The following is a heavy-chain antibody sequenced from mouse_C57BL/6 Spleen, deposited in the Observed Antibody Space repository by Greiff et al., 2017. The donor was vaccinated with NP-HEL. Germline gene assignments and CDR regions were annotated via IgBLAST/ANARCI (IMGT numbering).Heavy chain of an antibody. CDR2: ISYDGSN. V-gene: IGHV3-6*01. CDR3: ARVSHGYYFDY. CDR1: GYSITSGYY. J-gene: IGHJ2*01. D-gene: IGHD1-1*01. Sequence: DVKLQESGPGLVKPSQSLSLTCSVTGYSITSGYYWNWIRQFPGNKLEWMGYISYDGSNNYNPSLKNRISITRDTSKNQFFLKLNSVTTEDTATYYCARVSHGYYFDYWGQGTTLTVSS.